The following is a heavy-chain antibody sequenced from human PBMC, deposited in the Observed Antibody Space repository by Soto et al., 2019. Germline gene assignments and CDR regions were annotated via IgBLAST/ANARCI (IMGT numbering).Heavy chain of an antibody. Sequence: GGSVRLSCAASGFTFSNYWMHWVRQAPGKGLVWVSRINGDGSDIKYADSVKGRFTISRDNAKNTVYLQMNSLRADDTAVYYCARDQTTGDWFDAWGQGALVTVSS. J-gene: IGHJ5*02. CDR3: ARDQTTGDWFDA. V-gene: IGHV3-74*03. D-gene: IGHD4-17*01. CDR1: GFTFSNYW. CDR2: INGDGSDI.